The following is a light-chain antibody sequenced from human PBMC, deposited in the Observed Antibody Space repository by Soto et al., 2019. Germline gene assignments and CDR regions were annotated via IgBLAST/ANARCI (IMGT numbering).Light chain of an antibody. CDR3: QSYDSSLSGYYV. V-gene: IGLV2-11*01. CDR1: SSDVGGYNY. CDR2: LVS. Sequence: QSVLTQPRSVSGSPGQSVTISCTGTSSDVGGYNYVSWYQQHPGKAPKVMIYLVSKRPSGVPDRFSGSKSGNTASLTISGLQAEGEADYYCQSYDSSLSGYYVFGTGTKV. J-gene: IGLJ1*01.